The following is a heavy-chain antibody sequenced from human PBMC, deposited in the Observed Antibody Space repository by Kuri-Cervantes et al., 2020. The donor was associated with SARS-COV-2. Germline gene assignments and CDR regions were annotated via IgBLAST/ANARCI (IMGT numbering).Heavy chain of an antibody. J-gene: IGHJ3*02. V-gene: IGHV3-30*02. CDR1: GFTFSSYG. CDR2: IRYDGSNK. D-gene: IGHD7-27*01. Sequence: GESLKISCAASGFTFSSYGMHWVRQAPGKGLEWVAFIRYDGSNKYYADSVKGRFTISRDNSKNTLYLQMNSLGAEDTAVYYCAIGGWGFFGNAFDIWGQGTMVTVSS. CDR3: AIGGWGFFGNAFDI.